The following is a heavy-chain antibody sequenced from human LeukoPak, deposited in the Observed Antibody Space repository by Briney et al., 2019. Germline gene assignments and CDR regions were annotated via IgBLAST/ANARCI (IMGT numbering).Heavy chain of an antibody. CDR2: INGDGSST. Sequence: GGSLRLSCAASGFTFSSYWIHWVRQAPGKGLVWVSRINGDGSSTNYADSVKGRFTISRDNAKNTLYLQMNSLRAEDTAVYYCARLRDSSSPRYYYYGLDVWGLGTTVTVSS. J-gene: IGHJ6*02. D-gene: IGHD6-13*01. V-gene: IGHV3-74*01. CDR1: GFTFSSYW. CDR3: ARLRDSSSPRYYYYGLDV.